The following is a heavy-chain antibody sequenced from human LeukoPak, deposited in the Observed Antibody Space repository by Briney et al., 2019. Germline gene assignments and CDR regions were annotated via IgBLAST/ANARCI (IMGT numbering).Heavy chain of an antibody. V-gene: IGHV4-30-4*01. Sequence: PSETLSLTCTVSGDSISSGDYYWSWIRQAPGKGLEWIGNIYYSGSTYYNPSLRSRVTISIDTSKNQFSLKVTSVTAADTAVYYCASSPYGDQLDYWGQGTLVTVSS. CDR3: ASSPYGDQLDY. D-gene: IGHD4-17*01. CDR1: GDSISSGDYY. J-gene: IGHJ4*02. CDR2: IYYSGST.